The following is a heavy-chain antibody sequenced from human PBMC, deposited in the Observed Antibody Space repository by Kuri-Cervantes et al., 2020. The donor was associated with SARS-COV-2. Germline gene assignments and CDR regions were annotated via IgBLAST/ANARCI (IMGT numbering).Heavy chain of an antibody. D-gene: IGHD3-3*01. J-gene: IGHJ4*02. Sequence: GESLKISCASSGFTFNSYSMNWVRQAPGKGLEWVSSISNRSSYIYYADSVKGSFTIYRDTAKNSLYLQMQSLSDEDTAVYDCAREMGRFWSNYYPTYFDYWGQGTLVTVSS. CDR2: ISNRSSYI. CDR1: GFTFNSYS. V-gene: IGHV3-21*01. CDR3: AREMGRFWSNYYPTYFDY.